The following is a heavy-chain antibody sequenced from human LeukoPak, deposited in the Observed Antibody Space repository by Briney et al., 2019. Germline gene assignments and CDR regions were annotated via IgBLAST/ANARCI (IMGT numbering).Heavy chain of an antibody. CDR3: ARGRHVVVPAVIQYYYYYYMDV. D-gene: IGHD2-2*01. V-gene: IGHV4-39*07. CDR2: INHSGST. J-gene: IGHJ6*03. Sequence: TSETLSLTCTVSGGSISSSSYYWGWIRQPPGKGLEWIGEINHSGSTNYSPSLKSRVTISVDTSKNQFSLKLSSVTAADTAVYYCARGRHVVVPAVIQYYYYYYMDVWGKGTTVTVSS. CDR1: GGSISSSSYY.